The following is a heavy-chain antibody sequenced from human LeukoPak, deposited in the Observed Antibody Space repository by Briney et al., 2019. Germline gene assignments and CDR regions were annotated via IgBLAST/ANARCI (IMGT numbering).Heavy chain of an antibody. CDR3: ARGVGATRSY. D-gene: IGHD1-26*01. V-gene: IGHV4-59*12. Sequence: PSETLSLTCTVSGGSISTYYWNWIRQPPGKGLEWIGYIYSSGSTNYNPSLKSRVTISVDTSKNQFSLKLSSVTAADTAVYYCARGVGATRSYWGQGTLVTVSS. J-gene: IGHJ4*02. CDR1: GGSISTYY. CDR2: IYSSGST.